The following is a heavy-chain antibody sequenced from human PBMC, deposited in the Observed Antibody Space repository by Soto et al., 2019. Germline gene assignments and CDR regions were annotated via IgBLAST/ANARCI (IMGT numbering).Heavy chain of an antibody. CDR2: IKSKTDGGTT. D-gene: IGHD2-15*01. CDR3: STRRTSEGYLWAYFDY. V-gene: IGHV3-15*01. CDR1: GFTFSNAW. Sequence: PGGSLRLSCEASGFTFSNAWMSWVRQAPGKGLEWVGRIKSKTDGGTTDYAAPVKGRFTISRDDSDNTLYLQMNSLKTEDTAVYYCSTRRTSEGYLWAYFDYWGQGTLVTVSA. J-gene: IGHJ4*02.